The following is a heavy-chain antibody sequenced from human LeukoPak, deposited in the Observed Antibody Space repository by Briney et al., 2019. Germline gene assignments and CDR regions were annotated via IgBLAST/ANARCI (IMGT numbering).Heavy chain of an antibody. CDR3: ARGKRGYYYYMDV. CDR1: GYTFTDYY. CDR2: INPNSGGS. Sequence: GASVKVSCKASGYTFTDYYMHWVRQAPGQGLEWMGWINPNSGGSNYGQKFQGRVTMTRDTSISTAYMELSRLRSDDTAVYYCARGKRGYYYYMDVWGKGTTVTVSS. V-gene: IGHV1-2*02. J-gene: IGHJ6*03.